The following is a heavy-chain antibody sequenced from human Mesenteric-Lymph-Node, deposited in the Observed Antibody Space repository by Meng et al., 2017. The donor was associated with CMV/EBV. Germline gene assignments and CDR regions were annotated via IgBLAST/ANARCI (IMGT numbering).Heavy chain of an antibody. J-gene: IGHJ4*02. V-gene: IGHV1-46*01. CDR3: AREDQYYLDN. D-gene: IGHD2-2*01. CDR2: INPTSGRT. CDR1: GYTFTGYY. Sequence: ASVKVSCKASGYTFTGYYMHWVRQAPGQGLEWMGIINPTSGRTSYAQKFQGRVTMTRDRSTSTVYIDLSSPRSEDTAVYYCAREDQYYLDNWGQGTLVTVSS.